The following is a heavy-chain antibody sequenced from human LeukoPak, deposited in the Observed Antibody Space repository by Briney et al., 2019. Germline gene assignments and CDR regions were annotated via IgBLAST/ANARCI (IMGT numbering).Heavy chain of an antibody. CDR1: GYTFTGYY. CDR3: ARPPGIAAAGTDY. D-gene: IGHD6-13*01. CDR2: INPNSGGT. V-gene: IGHV1-2*02. Sequence: ASVKVSCKASGYTFTGYYMHWVRQAPGQGLEWMGWINPNSGGTNYAQKFQGRVTMTRDTSISTAYMELSRLRSDDTAVYCCARPPGIAAAGTDYWGQGTLVTVSS. J-gene: IGHJ4*02.